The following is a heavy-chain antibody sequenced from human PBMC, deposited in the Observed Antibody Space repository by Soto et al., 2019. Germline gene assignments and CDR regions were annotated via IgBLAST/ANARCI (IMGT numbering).Heavy chain of an antibody. V-gene: IGHV5-51*01. Sequence: GEFLKISCKGSGYTFTNYWIGWVRQMPGKGLEWMGIIYPGDSDTKYNPSFQGQVTISADKSIPTTYLQWSSLKASDTAIYYCAASIFYYGMDVWGQGTTVTVSS. CDR1: GYTFTNYW. CDR2: IYPGDSDT. CDR3: AASIFYYGMDV. J-gene: IGHJ6*02.